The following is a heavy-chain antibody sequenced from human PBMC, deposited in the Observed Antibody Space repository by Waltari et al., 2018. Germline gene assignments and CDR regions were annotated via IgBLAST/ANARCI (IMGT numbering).Heavy chain of an antibody. V-gene: IGHV5-51*01. J-gene: IGHJ5*01. CDR1: GYNFTTYW. Sequence: EVPLVQSGAEVKKPGESLKISCRGSGYNFTTYWIGWGRTMPGEGLEWMAMIYPGDSSSRYRPSFQGQVTISVDKSISTAYLQWSSLKASDTATYYCARRGYSGFEGSWFDSWGRGTLVTVSS. CDR2: IYPGDSSS. D-gene: IGHD5-12*01. CDR3: ARRGYSGFEGSWFDS.